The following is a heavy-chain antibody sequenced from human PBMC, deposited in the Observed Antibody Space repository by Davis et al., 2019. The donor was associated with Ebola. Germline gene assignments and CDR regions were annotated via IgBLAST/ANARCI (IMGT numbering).Heavy chain of an antibody. CDR2: IYPGYSDT. Sequence: GESLKISCRGSGYSFTSYWIGWVRQMPGKGLEWMGIIYPGYSDTRYSPSFQGSVTISAAKSISTAYLQWSSLKASDTAMYYCARRGPTVTSFDYWGQGTLVTVSS. V-gene: IGHV5-51*01. CDR1: GYSFTSYW. CDR3: ARRGPTVTSFDY. J-gene: IGHJ4*02. D-gene: IGHD4-17*01.